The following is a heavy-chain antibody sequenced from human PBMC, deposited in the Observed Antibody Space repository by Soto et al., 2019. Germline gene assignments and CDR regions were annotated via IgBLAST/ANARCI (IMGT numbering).Heavy chain of an antibody. CDR2: ISGNGGSA. Sequence: PGGSLRLSCSASGFTFSTHAMIWVRQAPGRGLEWVSSISGNGGSAHYADSVKGRFTVSRDNSKNTLSLQMDGLRADDTALYYCAKSTWIQLWPAYWGQGTLVTVSS. V-gene: IGHV3-23*01. CDR3: AKSTWIQLWPAY. D-gene: IGHD5-18*01. J-gene: IGHJ4*02. CDR1: GFTFSTHA.